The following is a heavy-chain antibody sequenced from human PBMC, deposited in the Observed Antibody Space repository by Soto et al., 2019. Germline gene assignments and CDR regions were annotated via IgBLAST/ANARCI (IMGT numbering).Heavy chain of an antibody. CDR1: GFTFSSYG. CDR3: ARDASIVVVVAATADAFDI. V-gene: IGHV3-33*01. J-gene: IGHJ3*02. Sequence: GGSLRLSCAASGFTFSSYGMHWVRQAPGKGLEWVAVIWYDGSNKYYADSVKGRFTISRDNSKNTLYLQMNSLRAEDTAVYYCARDASIVVVVAATADAFDIWGQGTMVTVSS. D-gene: IGHD2-15*01. CDR2: IWYDGSNK.